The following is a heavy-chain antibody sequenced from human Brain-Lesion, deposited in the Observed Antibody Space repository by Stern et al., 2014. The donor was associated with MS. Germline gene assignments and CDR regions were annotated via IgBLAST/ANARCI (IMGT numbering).Heavy chain of an antibody. J-gene: IGHJ4*02. Sequence: QVHLVESGAEVKKPGASVKVSCKVSGYTLTELSMHWVRQAPRKGLARMGGFDPEDDETIYAQKFQGRDTMPEDTSTDAAYMELSSLRSEDTAVYYCATLSPGAGGNYYRHFDYWGQGTLVTVSS. CDR1: GYTLTELS. D-gene: IGHD1-26*01. V-gene: IGHV1-24*01. CDR2: FDPEDDET. CDR3: ATLSPGAGGNYYRHFDY.